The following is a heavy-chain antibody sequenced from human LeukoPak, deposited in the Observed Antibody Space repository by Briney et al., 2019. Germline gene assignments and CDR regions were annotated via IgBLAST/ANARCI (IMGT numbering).Heavy chain of an antibody. CDR1: GGSFSGYY. Sequence: PSETLSLTCAVFGGSFSGYYWSCIRQTPGKGLEWIGEINHSGSTHYNPSLKGRVTISADTSKNQFSLKLSSVTAADTAVYFCASGTRYNPFDYWGQGTRVTVSS. D-gene: IGHD3-16*02. V-gene: IGHV4-34*01. CDR2: INHSGST. CDR3: ASGTRYNPFDY. J-gene: IGHJ4*02.